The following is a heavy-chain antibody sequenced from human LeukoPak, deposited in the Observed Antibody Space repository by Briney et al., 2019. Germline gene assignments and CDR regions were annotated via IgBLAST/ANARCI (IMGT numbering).Heavy chain of an antibody. V-gene: IGHV1-69*05. D-gene: IGHD4-23*01. Sequence: SVKVSCKASGGTFSSYAISWVRQAPGQGLEWMGGIIPIFGTANYAQKFQGRVTMTRDTSTSTVYMELSSLRSEDTAVYYCARDGETTVVTPPDYWGQGTLVTVSS. J-gene: IGHJ4*02. CDR1: GGTFSSYA. CDR2: IIPIFGTA. CDR3: ARDGETTVVTPPDY.